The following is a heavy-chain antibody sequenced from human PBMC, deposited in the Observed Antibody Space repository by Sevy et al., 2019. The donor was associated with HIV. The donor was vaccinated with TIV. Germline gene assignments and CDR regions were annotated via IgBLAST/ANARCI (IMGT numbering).Heavy chain of an antibody. D-gene: IGHD4-17*01. Sequence: GGSLRLSCAASGFTFSSYSMNWVRQAPGKGLEWVSYISSSSSTIYYADSVKGRFTIPRDNAKNSLYLQMNSLRAEDTAVYYCARVMTTVTTEDYYGMDVWGQGTTVTVSS. CDR1: GFTFSSYS. CDR3: ARVMTTVTTEDYYGMDV. V-gene: IGHV3-48*01. CDR2: ISSSSSTI. J-gene: IGHJ6*02.